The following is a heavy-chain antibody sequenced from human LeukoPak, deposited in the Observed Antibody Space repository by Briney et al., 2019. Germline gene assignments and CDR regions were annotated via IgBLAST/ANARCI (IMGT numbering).Heavy chain of an antibody. J-gene: IGHJ2*01. D-gene: IGHD5-18*01. CDR2: IIPIFGTA. Sequence: ASVKVSCKASGGTFGSYVISWVRQAPGQGLEWMGGIIPIFGTAHYAQKFQGRLTITADESTSTVYMEMSSLRSEDTAMYYCAKEGDTALVTGYFDPWGRGTLVTVSS. CDR1: GGTFGSYV. V-gene: IGHV1-69*13. CDR3: AKEGDTALVTGYFDP.